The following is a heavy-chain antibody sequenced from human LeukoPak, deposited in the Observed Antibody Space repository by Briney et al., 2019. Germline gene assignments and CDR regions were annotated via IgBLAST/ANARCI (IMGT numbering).Heavy chain of an antibody. CDR1: GDTFTSYY. V-gene: IGHV1-46*01. CDR2: INPSGGST. D-gene: IGHD2-15*01. J-gene: IGHJ5*02. Sequence: ASVKVSCKASGDTFTSYYMHWVRQAPGQGLEWMGIINPSGGSTSYAQKFQGRVTMTRDTSTSTFYMELSSLRPEDTVVYYCARDACSGGSCYSGNWFDPWGQGTLVTVSS. CDR3: ARDACSGGSCYSGNWFDP.